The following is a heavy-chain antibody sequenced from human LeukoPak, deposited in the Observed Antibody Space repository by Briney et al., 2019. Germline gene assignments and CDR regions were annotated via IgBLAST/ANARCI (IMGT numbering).Heavy chain of an antibody. CDR1: GFTFSSYW. Sequence: GGSLRLSCAASGFTFSSYWMSWVRQAPGKGLEWVANIKQDGSEKYYVDSVKGRFTISRDNAKNSLYLQMNSLRAEDTAVYYCARDSAAGYRGYALFLSWGQGTLVTVSS. CDR3: ARDSAAGYRGYALFLS. CDR2: IKQDGSEK. J-gene: IGHJ4*02. V-gene: IGHV3-7*01. D-gene: IGHD5-12*01.